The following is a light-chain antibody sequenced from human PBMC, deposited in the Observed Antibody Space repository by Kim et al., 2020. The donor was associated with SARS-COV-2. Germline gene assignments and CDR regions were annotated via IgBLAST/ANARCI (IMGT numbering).Light chain of an antibody. CDR1: KLGDKY. Sequence: VSPVQTASITCSGGKLGDKYACWYQQKPGQSPVLVIYQGSKRPSGIPERFSGSNSGNTATLTISGTQAMDEADYYCQAWDSSTVVFGGGTQLTVL. CDR2: QGS. CDR3: QAWDSSTVV. J-gene: IGLJ2*01. V-gene: IGLV3-1*01.